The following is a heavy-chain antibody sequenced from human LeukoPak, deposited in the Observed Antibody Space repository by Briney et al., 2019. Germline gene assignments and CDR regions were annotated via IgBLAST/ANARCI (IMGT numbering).Heavy chain of an antibody. V-gene: IGHV3-20*04. J-gene: IGHJ4*02. CDR3: ARTGKFDRGDY. D-gene: IGHD4-23*01. CDR1: GFTFDDYG. Sequence: VGSLRLSCAASGFTFDDYGMSWVRQAPGKGLEWVSGINWNGGSTGYADSVKGRFTISRDNAKNSLYLQMNSLRAEDTALYYCARTGKFDRGDYWGQGTLVTVSS. CDR2: INWNGGST.